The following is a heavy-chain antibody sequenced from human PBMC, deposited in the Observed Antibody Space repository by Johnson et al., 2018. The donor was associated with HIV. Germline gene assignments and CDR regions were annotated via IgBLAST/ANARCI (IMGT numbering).Heavy chain of an antibody. V-gene: IGHV3-74*01. Sequence: EVQLVESGGGVVQPGRSLRLSCAASGFTFSNYWMHWVRQVPGKGLEWVSRIYSDGTSTTYADSVRGRFTISRDNSKNTLYLQMSSLRVEDTAMYYCARDGESQQLPLGDAFDVWGRGTMVTVSS. CDR3: ARDGESQQLPLGDAFDV. CDR1: GFTFSNYW. J-gene: IGHJ3*01. CDR2: IYSDGTST. D-gene: IGHD6-13*01.